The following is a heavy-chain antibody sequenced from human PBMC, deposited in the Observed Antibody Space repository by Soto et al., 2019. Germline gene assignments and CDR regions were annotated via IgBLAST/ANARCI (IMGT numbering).Heavy chain of an antibody. D-gene: IGHD3-3*01. CDR2: IYSGGST. CDR1: GFTVSSNY. V-gene: IGHV3-53*01. J-gene: IGHJ6*02. CDR3: ARGRYDFWPMDV. Sequence: PGGSLRLSCAASGFTVSSNYMSRVRQAPGKGLEWVSVIYSGGSTYYADSVKGRFTISRDNSKNTLYLQMNSLRAEDTAVYYCARGRYDFWPMDVWGQGTTVAVSS.